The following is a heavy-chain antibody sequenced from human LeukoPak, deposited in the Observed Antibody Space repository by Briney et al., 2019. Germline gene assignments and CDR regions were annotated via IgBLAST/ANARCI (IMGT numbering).Heavy chain of an antibody. CDR2: INPNSGGT. D-gene: IGHD3-3*01. J-gene: IGHJ4*02. CDR1: GYTFTGYY. Sequence: GASVKVSCKASGYTFTGYYMHWVRQAPGQGLEWMGWINPNSGGTNYAQKFQGRVTMTRDTSISTAYLQWSSLKASDTAMYYCARSRLPIFGNRMSGVDYWGQGTLVTVSS. CDR3: ARSRLPIFGNRMSGVDY. V-gene: IGHV1-2*02.